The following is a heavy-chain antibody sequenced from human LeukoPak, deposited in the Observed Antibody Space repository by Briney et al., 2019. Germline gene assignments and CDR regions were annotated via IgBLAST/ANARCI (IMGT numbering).Heavy chain of an antibody. CDR3: ARDNSYVPMGGFDY. CDR1: GFTFSDAW. D-gene: IGHD3-10*02. V-gene: IGHV3-15*01. J-gene: IGHJ4*02. Sequence: GGSLRLSCAASGFTFSDAWMSWVRQAPGKGLEWVGRIKSKTDGGTTDYAAPVKGRFTISRDDSKSTLYLQMNSLRAEDTAVYYCARDNSYVPMGGFDYWGQGTLVTVSS. CDR2: IKSKTDGGTT.